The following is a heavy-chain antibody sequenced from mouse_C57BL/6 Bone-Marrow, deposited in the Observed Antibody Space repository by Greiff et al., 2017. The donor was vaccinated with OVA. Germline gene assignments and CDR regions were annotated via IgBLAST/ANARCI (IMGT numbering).Heavy chain of an antibody. Sequence: VQLQESGAELARPGASVKLSCKASGYTFTSYGISWVKQRTGQGLEWIGEIYPRSGNTYYNEKFKGKATLTADKSSSTAYMELRSLTSEDSAVYFCARWWDPYYLDYWGQGTTLTVSS. CDR2: IYPRSGNT. CDR3: ARWWDPYYLDY. CDR1: GYTFTSYG. V-gene: IGHV1-81*01. J-gene: IGHJ2*01. D-gene: IGHD1-1*02.